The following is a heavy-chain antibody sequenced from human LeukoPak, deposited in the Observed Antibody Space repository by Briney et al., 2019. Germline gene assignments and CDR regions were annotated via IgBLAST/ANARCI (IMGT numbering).Heavy chain of an antibody. CDR2: ISYDGSNK. Sequence: GGSLRLSCAASGFTFSNYGMHWVRQAPGKGLEWVAVISYDGSNKYYADSVKGRFTISRDNSKNTLYLQMNSLRAEDTAVYYCASERWYDYVWGSYRSYYFDYWGQGTLVTVSS. D-gene: IGHD3-16*02. V-gene: IGHV3-30*03. CDR3: ASERWYDYVWGSYRSYYFDY. J-gene: IGHJ4*02. CDR1: GFTFSNYG.